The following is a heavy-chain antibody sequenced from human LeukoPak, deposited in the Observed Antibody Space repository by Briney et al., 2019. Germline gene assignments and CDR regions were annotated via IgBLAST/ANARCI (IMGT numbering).Heavy chain of an antibody. V-gene: IGHV4-61*02. D-gene: IGHD6-13*01. CDR2: IYTSGST. CDR3: ARGWEPYSNSFDY. J-gene: IGHJ4*01. Sequence: SETLSLTCTVSGGSLSSGSYYWSWIRQPAGKGLEWIGRIYTSGSTNYNPSLKSRVTISVDTSKNQFSLKLSSVTAADTAVYYCARGWEPYSNSFDYWGQGTLVTVSS. CDR1: GGSLSSGSYY.